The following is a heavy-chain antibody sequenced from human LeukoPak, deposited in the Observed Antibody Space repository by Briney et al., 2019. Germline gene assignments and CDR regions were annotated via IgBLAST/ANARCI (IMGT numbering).Heavy chain of an antibody. Sequence: GGSLGLSXAVSGFTLSSYGIHWVRQTPGKGLEWVTFIQNNGRDKFYADPVKGRFTISRDNSKNTLYLQMNNLRTEDTAVYYCAIEDDSFDYWGQGTLVTVAS. CDR2: IQNNGRDK. V-gene: IGHV3-30*02. D-gene: IGHD1-1*01. CDR1: GFTLSSYG. CDR3: AIEDDSFDY. J-gene: IGHJ4*02.